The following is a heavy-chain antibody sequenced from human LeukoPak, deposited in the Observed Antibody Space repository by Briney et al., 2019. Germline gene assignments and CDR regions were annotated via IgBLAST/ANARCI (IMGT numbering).Heavy chain of an antibody. CDR1: GFTLSSYG. J-gene: IGHJ4*02. CDR3: AKPYSSGWYGYFDY. V-gene: IGHV3-30*02. CDR2: IRYDGSNK. D-gene: IGHD6-19*01. Sequence: GGSLRLSCAASGFTLSSYGMHWVRQAPGKGLEWVAFIRYDGSNKYYADSVKGRFTISRDNSKNTLYLQMNSLRAEDTAVYYCAKPYSSGWYGYFDYWGQGTLVTVSS.